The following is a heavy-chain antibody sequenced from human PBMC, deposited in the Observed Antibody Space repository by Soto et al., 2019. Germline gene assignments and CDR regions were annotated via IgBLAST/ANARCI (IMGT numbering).Heavy chain of an antibody. D-gene: IGHD3-22*01. V-gene: IGHV3-53*01. CDR2: IYAGTIT. Sequence: PGGSLRLSCAVSGITVSSYYMIWVRQAAGKGLEWVSVIYAGTITYYAYSVKGRFTIYRDNSKNTLNLEMNSLRVEDTDVYYCARIPYDNSGTIFDYWGQGTLVTVSS. CDR1: GITVSSYY. J-gene: IGHJ4*02. CDR3: ARIPYDNSGTIFDY.